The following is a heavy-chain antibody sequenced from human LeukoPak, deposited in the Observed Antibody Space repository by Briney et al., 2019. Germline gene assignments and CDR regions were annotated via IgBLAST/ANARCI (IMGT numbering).Heavy chain of an antibody. CDR2: IYSGGST. V-gene: IGHV3-66*02. D-gene: IGHD2-2*01. Sequence: PGGSLRLSCAASGFTVSSNYMSWVRQAPGKGLEWVSVIYSGGSTYYADSVKGRLTISRDNSKNTLYLQMNSLRAEDTAVYYCARDYCSSTSCYEDWFDPWGQGTLVTVSS. CDR1: GFTVSSNY. CDR3: ARDYCSSTSCYEDWFDP. J-gene: IGHJ5*02.